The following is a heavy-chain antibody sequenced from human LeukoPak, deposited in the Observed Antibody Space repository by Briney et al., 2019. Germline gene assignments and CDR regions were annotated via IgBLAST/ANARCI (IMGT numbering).Heavy chain of an antibody. D-gene: IGHD3-10*02. CDR2: ISIIGNDI. CDR1: GFTFRGYE. Sequence: GGSLRLSCAASGFTFRGYEMNWVRQAPGKGLELISYISIIGNDIYYADSVKGRFTISRDNSKNILFLHLNSLRAEDTALYYCARDLHYYVAMDVWGQGTTVTVSS. J-gene: IGHJ6*02. V-gene: IGHV3-48*03. CDR3: ARDLHYYVAMDV.